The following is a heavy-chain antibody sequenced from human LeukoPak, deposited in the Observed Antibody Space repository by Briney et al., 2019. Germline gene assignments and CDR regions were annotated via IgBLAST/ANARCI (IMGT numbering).Heavy chain of an antibody. CDR3: ARSPSYSSSFDY. D-gene: IGHD6-13*01. Sequence: SGPALVKPTQTLTLTCTFSGFSLSTSGMCVSWIRQPPGKALERLARIDWDDDKYYSTSLKTRLTISKDTSKNQVVLTMTNMDPVDTATYYCARSPSYSSSFDYWGQGTLVTVSS. V-gene: IGHV2-70*11. CDR2: IDWDDDK. CDR1: GFSLSTSGMC. J-gene: IGHJ4*02.